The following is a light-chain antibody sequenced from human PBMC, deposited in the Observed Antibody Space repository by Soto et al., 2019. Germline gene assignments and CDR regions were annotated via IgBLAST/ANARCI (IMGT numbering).Light chain of an antibody. V-gene: IGLV2-14*03. CDR3: TSYTGINTVV. Sequence: QSVLTQPASVSGSPGQSITISCTGTSGDVGGYSFVSWYQHHPGKAPKLIIYDVSSRPSGVSHRFSGSKSGNTASLTISGLQAEDEADYYCTSYTGINTVVFGGGTKL. CDR2: DVS. J-gene: IGLJ2*01. CDR1: SGDVGGYSF.